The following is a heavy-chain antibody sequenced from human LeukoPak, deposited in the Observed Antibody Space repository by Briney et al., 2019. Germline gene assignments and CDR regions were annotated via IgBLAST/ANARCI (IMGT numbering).Heavy chain of an antibody. CDR3: ARTRLGYCSSTSCPYFDY. CDR1: GGTFSSYA. D-gene: IGHD2-2*01. Sequence: SVKVSCKASGGTFSSYAISWVRQAPGQGLEWMGGIIPIFGTANYAQKFQGRVTITADESTSTAYMELSSLRSEDTAVYYCARTRLGYCSSTSCPYFDYWGQGTLVTVSS. J-gene: IGHJ4*02. V-gene: IGHV1-69*13. CDR2: IIPIFGTA.